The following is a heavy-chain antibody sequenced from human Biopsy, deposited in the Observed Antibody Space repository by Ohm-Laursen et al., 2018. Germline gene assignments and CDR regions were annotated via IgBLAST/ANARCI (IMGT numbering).Heavy chain of an antibody. CDR3: ARGYSRRVSIFEASIYWFDT. V-gene: IGHV1-8*01. CDR2: MIPSSGKT. CDR1: GYSFSTYD. J-gene: IGHJ5*02. Sequence: SVTVSCKASGYSFSTYDVNWVRQARGQGLEWMGWMIPSSGKTGYAQRFQGRVTLTMNTSISTAYMELSGLRSEDTAVYFCARGYSRRVSIFEASIYWFDTWGQGTLVTVSS. D-gene: IGHD6-6*01.